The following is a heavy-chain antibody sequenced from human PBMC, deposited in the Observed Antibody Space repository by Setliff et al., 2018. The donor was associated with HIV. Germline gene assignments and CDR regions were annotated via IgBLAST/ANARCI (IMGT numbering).Heavy chain of an antibody. V-gene: IGHV3-48*03. Sequence: GGSLRLSCAASGFTFSSYEMNWVRQAPGKGLEWVSYIGNSGSPIYYADSVKGRFTISRDNAKNSLYLQMNGLRAEDTAVYYCARAAAYFNFWTGYHPHAFDIWGQGTMVTVSS. J-gene: IGHJ3*02. D-gene: IGHD3-3*01. CDR3: ARAAAYFNFWTGYHPHAFDI. CDR2: IGNSGSPI. CDR1: GFTFSSYE.